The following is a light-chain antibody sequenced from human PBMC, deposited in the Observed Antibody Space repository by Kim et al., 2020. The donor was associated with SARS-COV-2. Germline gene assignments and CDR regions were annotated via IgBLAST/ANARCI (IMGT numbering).Light chain of an antibody. Sequence: SYELTQPPSVSVSPGQTARITCSGDALSKQYAYWYQQRPGQAPVLVIYKDTERPSGIPERFSGSSSGTTVTLTISGVQAEDEADYYCQSVDSSGTYVVFG. CDR1: ALSKQY. CDR3: QSVDSSGTYVV. J-gene: IGLJ2*01. CDR2: KDT. V-gene: IGLV3-25*03.